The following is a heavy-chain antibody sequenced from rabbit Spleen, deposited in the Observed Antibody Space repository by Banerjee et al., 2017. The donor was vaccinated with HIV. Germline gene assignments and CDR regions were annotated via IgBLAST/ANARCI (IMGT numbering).Heavy chain of an antibody. Sequence: QSLVESGGGLVQPEESLTLTCTASGFSFSSYYYMCWVRQAPGKGLEWIGCIYTGSGSTYYASWAKGRFTISKTSSTTVTLQMTSLTAADTATYFCARDGSGSGADLDLWGPGTLVTVS. D-gene: IGHD1-1*01. V-gene: IGHV1S40*01. J-gene: IGHJ6*01. CDR3: ARDGSGSGADLDL. CDR1: GFSFSSYYY. CDR2: IYTGSGST.